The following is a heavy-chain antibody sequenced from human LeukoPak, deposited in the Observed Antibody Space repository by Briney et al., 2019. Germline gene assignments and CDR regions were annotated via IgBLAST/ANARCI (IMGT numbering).Heavy chain of an antibody. CDR3: AVLDYDILTGYYNFDY. CDR1: GFTFTSSA. Sequence: SVKVSCKASGFTFTSSAMQWVRQARGQRLEWIGWIVVGSGNTNYAQKFQEGVTITRDMSTSTAYMELSSLRSEDTAVYYCAVLDYDILTGYYNFDYWGQGTLVTVSS. V-gene: IGHV1-58*02. D-gene: IGHD3-9*01. J-gene: IGHJ4*02. CDR2: IVVGSGNT.